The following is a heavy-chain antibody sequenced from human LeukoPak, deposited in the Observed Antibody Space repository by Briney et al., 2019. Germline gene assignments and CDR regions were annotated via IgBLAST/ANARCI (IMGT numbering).Heavy chain of an antibody. D-gene: IGHD2-15*01. Sequence: GGSLRLSCSASGFTVSSNYMSWVRQAPGKGLEWVSVIYAGGSTYYADSGRGRFIISKDNSNNTLYLQMNSLRAEDTAVYYCASTQRGDYFDYWGEGTLVTVCS. CDR2: IYAGGST. CDR1: GFTVSSNY. V-gene: IGHV3-66*01. J-gene: IGHJ4*02. CDR3: ASTQRGDYFDY.